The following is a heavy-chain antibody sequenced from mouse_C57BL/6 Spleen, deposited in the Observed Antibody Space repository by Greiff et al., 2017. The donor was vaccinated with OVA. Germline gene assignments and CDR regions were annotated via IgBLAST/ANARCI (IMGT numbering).Heavy chain of an antibody. V-gene: IGHV2-5*01. J-gene: IGHJ3*01. CDR1: GFSFTSYG. Sequence: QVQLQQSGPGLVQPSQCLSITCTVSGFSFTSYGVHWVRQSPGKGLEWLGVIWRGGSTDYNAAFMSRLSIPKDNSKSQVFFKMNSLQADDTAIYYCATNGYDLETLFAYWGQGTLVTVSA. CDR2: IWRGGST. CDR3: ATNGYDLETLFAY. D-gene: IGHD2-2*01.